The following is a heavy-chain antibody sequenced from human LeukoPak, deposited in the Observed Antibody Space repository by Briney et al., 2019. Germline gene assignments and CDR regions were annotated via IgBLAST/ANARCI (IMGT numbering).Heavy chain of an antibody. CDR2: ISYSGST. CDR1: GASISSYY. J-gene: IGHJ4*02. Sequence: SETLSLTCTVSGASISSYYWSWIRQPPGKGLEWIGYISYSGSTNYNPSLKSRVTMSVDTSKNQFSLKLSSVTAADTAVYYCAKETFAVDYWGQGTLVTVSS. V-gene: IGHV4-59*01. CDR3: AKETFAVDY.